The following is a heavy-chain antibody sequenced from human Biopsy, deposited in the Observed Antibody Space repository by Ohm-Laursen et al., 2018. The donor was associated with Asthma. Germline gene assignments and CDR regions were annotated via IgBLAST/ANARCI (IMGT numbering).Heavy chain of an antibody. CDR3: ARCQVGYSSGWSLLLKKIYYSGMDV. J-gene: IGHJ6*02. D-gene: IGHD6-19*01. V-gene: IGHV1-69*13. CDR1: GGTFSNFS. Sequence: ASVKVSCKAPGGTFSNFSISWMRQTPGQGIEWLGGSIKIFGTTNYAQNFQGRVTITADESTSTAYIDATSLRSEDTAIYYCARCQVGYSSGWSLLLKKIYYSGMDVWGQGTAVTVSS. CDR2: SIKIFGTT.